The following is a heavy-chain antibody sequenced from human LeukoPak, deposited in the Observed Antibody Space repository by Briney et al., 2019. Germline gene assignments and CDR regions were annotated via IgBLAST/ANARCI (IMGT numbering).Heavy chain of an antibody. J-gene: IGHJ5*02. V-gene: IGHV4-59*01. CDR3: ARDLEPIVVVPAATANWFDP. Sequence: PSETLSLTCTVSGDSISSYYWSWIRQPPGKGLEWIGYIYYSGTTNYNPSLKSRVSISVATSKSQFSLKLNSVTAADAAVYYCARDLEPIVVVPAATANWFDPWGQGTLVTVSS. D-gene: IGHD2-2*01. CDR1: GDSISSYY. CDR2: IYYSGTT.